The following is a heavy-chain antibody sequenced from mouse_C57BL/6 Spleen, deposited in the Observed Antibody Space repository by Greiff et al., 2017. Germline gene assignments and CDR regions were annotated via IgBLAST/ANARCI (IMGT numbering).Heavy chain of an antibody. CDR3: ARDYDYDGFAY. CDR2: IYPGDGDT. CDR1: GYAFSGYW. V-gene: IGHV1-80*01. J-gene: IGHJ3*01. Sequence: QVQLQQSGAELVKPGASVKISCKASGYAFSGYWMNWVKQRPGKGLEWIGQIYPGDGDTNYNGKFKGKATLTADKSSSTAYMQLSSLSSEDSAVYFCARDYDYDGFAYWGPGTLVTVSA. D-gene: IGHD2-4*01.